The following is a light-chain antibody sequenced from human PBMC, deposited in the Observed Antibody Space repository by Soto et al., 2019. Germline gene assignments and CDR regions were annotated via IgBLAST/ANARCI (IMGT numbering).Light chain of an antibody. J-gene: IGLJ1*01. CDR2: EVS. Sequence: QSALTQPASVSGSPGQSITISCTGTSSDVGTYDLVSWYQQHPGKAPKLMIYEVSKRPLGVSNRLSGSKSGYTASLTISGLQAEDEGDYYCCSYADTSTLFVFGSGTKVTVL. CDR3: CSYADTSTLFV. V-gene: IGLV2-23*02. CDR1: SSDVGTYDL.